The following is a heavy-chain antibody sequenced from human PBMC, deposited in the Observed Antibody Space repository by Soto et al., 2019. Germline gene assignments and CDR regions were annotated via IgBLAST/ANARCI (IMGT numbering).Heavy chain of an antibody. Sequence: DEQLVESGGGLVQPGGSLRLSCAASGFSFRGFEMNWVRQAPGKGLEWLSYITARGTVTHYADSFKGRFTISRDNAKNSLFLHMSRLRADDAAIYFCARAMIIVEYGMDIWGQGTAVTVSS. CDR2: ITARGTVT. V-gene: IGHV3-48*03. CDR3: ARAMIIVEYGMDI. D-gene: IGHD3-22*01. CDR1: GFSFRGFE. J-gene: IGHJ6*02.